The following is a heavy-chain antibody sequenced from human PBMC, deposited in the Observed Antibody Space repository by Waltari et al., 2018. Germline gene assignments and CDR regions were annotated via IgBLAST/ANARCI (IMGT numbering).Heavy chain of an antibody. CDR2: FDADDGAS. V-gene: IGHV1-24*01. CDR1: GHPLSDLS. D-gene: IGHD2-15*01. Sequence: VQLVQSGTEVENPGASLTVSCKVSGHPLSDLSIHWVRQAPGKGLEWLGGFDADDGASFDAQKFQGRLTRTEDTSTDTAYMELRSLTSEDTAVYYCAAGGGGSRLPRWGQGTLIIVS. J-gene: IGHJ4*02. CDR3: AAGGGGSRLPR.